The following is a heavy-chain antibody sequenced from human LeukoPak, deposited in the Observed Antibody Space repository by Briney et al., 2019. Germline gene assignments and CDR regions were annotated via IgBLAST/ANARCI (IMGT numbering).Heavy chain of an antibody. J-gene: IGHJ4*02. Sequence: ASVKVSCKASGYSFTSYYMHWVRQAPGQGLEWMGIINPSGGSTNYAQKFQGRVTMTRDTSTSTVYMVLSSLKSEDTAVYYCARIRTAGGPEYWGQGTLVTVSS. D-gene: IGHD6-13*01. CDR2: INPSGGST. CDR3: ARIRTAGGPEY. CDR1: GYSFTSYY. V-gene: IGHV1-46*01.